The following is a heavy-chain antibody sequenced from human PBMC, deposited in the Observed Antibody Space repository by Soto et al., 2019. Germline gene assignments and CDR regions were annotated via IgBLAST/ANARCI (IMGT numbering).Heavy chain of an antibody. D-gene: IGHD3-10*01. J-gene: IGHJ4*02. CDR3: AKAGGGFGDFVHH. CDR2: IDSDGSST. Sequence: EVQLVESGGGLIQPGGSVRLSCAASGFTWMHWVRQRPGKGMEWVSEIDSDGSSTDYADSVKGRFTVSRDNAQNSLFLQMNSLRTEDSAVYYCAKAGGGFGDFVHHWGQGTPVTVSS. V-gene: IGHV3-74*01. CDR1: GFTW.